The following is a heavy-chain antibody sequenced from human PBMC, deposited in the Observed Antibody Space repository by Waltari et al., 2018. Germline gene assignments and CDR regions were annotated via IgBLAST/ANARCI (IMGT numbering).Heavy chain of an antibody. J-gene: IGHJ5*02. V-gene: IGHV4-4*07. CDR1: GGSISGYY. Sequence: QVLLQASGPGLVKPSATLSLPCTVSGGSISGYYWNWIRQPPGQGLDWIGRTYTSGSTNYNPSLKSRVTISINTSNNQFSLKLSSVTAADTAVYYCARGGYCTGGVCFPPTWFDPWGQGTLVTVSS. CDR3: ARGGYCTGGVCFPPTWFDP. D-gene: IGHD2-8*02. CDR2: TYTSGST.